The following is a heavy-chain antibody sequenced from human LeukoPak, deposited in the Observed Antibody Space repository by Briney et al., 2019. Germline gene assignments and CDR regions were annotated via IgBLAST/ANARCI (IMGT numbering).Heavy chain of an antibody. J-gene: IGHJ6*02. V-gene: IGHV3-23*01. CDR2: ISGSGGST. Sequence: QPGGSLRLSCAASGFTFSSYAMSWVRQAPGKGLERVSAISGSGGSTYYADSVKGRFTISRDNSKNTLYLQMNSLRAEDTAVYYCAKDPGVAALYYYGMDVWGQGTTVTVSS. D-gene: IGHD2-15*01. CDR1: GFTFSSYA. CDR3: AKDPGVAALYYYGMDV.